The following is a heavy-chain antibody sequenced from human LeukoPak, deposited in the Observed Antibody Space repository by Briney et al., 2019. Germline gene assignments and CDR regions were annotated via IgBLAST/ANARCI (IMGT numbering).Heavy chain of an antibody. CDR3: ARSMCRGSYDS. CDR1: GFIFSNYW. CDR2: IKQDGSDK. J-gene: IGHJ4*02. Sequence: GGSLRLSCAASGFIFSNYWMSWVRQAPGKGLGWVANIKQDGSDKYYVDSVKGRFTISRDNGKNSLYLEMNSLRAEDTAMYYCARSMCRGSYDSWGQGALVTVSS. D-gene: IGHD1-26*01. V-gene: IGHV3-7*03.